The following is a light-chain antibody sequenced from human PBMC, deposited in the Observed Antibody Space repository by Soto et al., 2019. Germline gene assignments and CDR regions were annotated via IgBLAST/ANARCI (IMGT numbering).Light chain of an antibody. V-gene: IGKV1-5*03. CDR1: QTISSW. J-gene: IGKJ1*01. Sequence: DIQMTQSPSTLSGSVGDRVTITCRASQTISSWLAWYQQKPGKAPKLQIYKASTLKSGVPSRFSGSGSGTEFTLTISSLQPDDFATYYCQHYNSYSEAFGQGTKVDIK. CDR3: QHYNSYSEA. CDR2: KAS.